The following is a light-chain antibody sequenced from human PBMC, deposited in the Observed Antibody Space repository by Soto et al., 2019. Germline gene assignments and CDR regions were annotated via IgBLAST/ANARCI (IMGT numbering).Light chain of an antibody. J-gene: IGKJ1*01. CDR3: QQNGSSPWT. CDR2: GAS. V-gene: IGKV3-20*01. CDR1: QSVSSSY. Sequence: EIVLTQSPGTLSLSPGERATLSCRASQSVSSSYLAWYQQKPGQAPRLLIYGASSRATGIPDRFSGSGSGTDFTLTISRLEPEDFAVYYCQQNGSSPWTFGQGT.